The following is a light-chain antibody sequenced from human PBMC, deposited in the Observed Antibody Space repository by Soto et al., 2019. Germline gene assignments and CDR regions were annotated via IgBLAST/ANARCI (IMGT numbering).Light chain of an antibody. CDR3: HQYDNLPFT. CDR2: AAS. CDR1: QDINNY. Sequence: DIQMTQSPSSLSASVGDRVTITCQASQDINNYLNWYQQKPGKAPKLLIYAASNLETGVPSRFSGSGSGTDFTFTISSLQPEDIATYYCHQYDNLPFTFGGGTKVDI. V-gene: IGKV1-33*01. J-gene: IGKJ4*01.